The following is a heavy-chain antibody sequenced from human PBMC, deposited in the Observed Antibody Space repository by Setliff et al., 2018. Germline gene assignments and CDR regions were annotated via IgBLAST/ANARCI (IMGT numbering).Heavy chain of an antibody. CDR3: ARRGLPAYLTGAYYYYYMDV. CDR2: INPGSGAT. Sequence: ASVKVSCKASGYTFTAYYMHWVRQAPGQGLEWMGWINPGSGATNLAQRFQGRFTITADTSIDTAYMELSSLTSEDTAVYYCARRGLPAYLTGAYYYYYMDVWGKGTTVTVSS. J-gene: IGHJ6*03. V-gene: IGHV1-2*02. CDR1: GYTFTAYY. D-gene: IGHD7-27*01.